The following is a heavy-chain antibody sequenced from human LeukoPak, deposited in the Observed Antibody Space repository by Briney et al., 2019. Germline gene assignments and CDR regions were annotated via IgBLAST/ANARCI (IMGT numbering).Heavy chain of an antibody. V-gene: IGHV3-74*01. CDR3: ARDVPHNWFDT. CDR2: INSDGGGA. Sequence: GGSLRLSCAASGITFGNNWMHWVRQGPGKGLMWISRINSDGGGAIYADSVKGRFTVSRDNAKNTLYLQMNSLRAEDTAVYYCARDVPHNWFDTWGQGTLVTVSS. CDR1: GITFGNNW. J-gene: IGHJ5*02.